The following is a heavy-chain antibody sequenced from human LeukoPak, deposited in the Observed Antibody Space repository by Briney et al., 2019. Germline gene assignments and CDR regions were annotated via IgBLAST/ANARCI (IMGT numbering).Heavy chain of an antibody. CDR1: GGTFSSYA. V-gene: IGHV1-69*04. D-gene: IGHD6-13*01. CDR2: IIPILGIA. J-gene: IGHJ4*02. CDR3: ARGAQAWQLVPFDF. Sequence: GASVKVSCKASGGTFSSYAISWVRQAPGQGLEWMGRIIPILGIANYAQKFQGRVTITADKSTSTAYMELSSLRSEDTAVYYCARGAQAWQLVPFDFWGQGALVAVSS.